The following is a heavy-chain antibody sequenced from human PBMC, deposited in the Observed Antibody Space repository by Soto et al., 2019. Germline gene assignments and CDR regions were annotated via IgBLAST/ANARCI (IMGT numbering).Heavy chain of an antibody. CDR1: GASLTSGGLH. CDR3: ATSSTFAFDYYFDY. CDR2: ITHIGSF. J-gene: IGHJ4*02. V-gene: IGHV4-61*08. D-gene: IGHD3-3*02. Sequence: SETLSLTCTISGASLTSGGLHWNWIRQPPGKGLEWIGYITHIGSFNYNPSLASRMSISVDKSKNQFSLTLNSVTAADTAVYYCATSSTFAFDYYFDYWGQGFLVTVSS.